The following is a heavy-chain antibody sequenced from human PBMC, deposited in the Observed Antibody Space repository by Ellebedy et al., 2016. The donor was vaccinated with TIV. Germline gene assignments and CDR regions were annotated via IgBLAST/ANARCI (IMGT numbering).Heavy chain of an antibody. Sequence: GESLKISCAASGFTFSSYSMNWVRQAPGKGLEWVSYISSSSSTIYYAESVKGRFTISRDNAKNSLYLQMKNLRAEDTAVYYCARDTLVGVTDSYFDYWGQGTLVTVSS. V-gene: IGHV3-48*04. CDR3: ARDTLVGVTDSYFDY. CDR1: GFTFSSYS. J-gene: IGHJ4*02. CDR2: ISSSSSTI. D-gene: IGHD1-26*01.